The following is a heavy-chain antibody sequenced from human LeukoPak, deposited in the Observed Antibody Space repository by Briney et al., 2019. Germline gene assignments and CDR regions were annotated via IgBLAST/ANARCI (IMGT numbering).Heavy chain of an antibody. CDR3: VREGGSSWGILGDFYMDI. J-gene: IGHJ6*03. V-gene: IGHV3-21*01. Sequence: GGSLRLSCAASGFTFSSYNMNWVRQAPGKGLEWVSFISGSRNYKYYAGSVKGRFTISRDNAKNSLYLQMNSLTVEDTAVYFCVREGGSSWGILGDFYMDIWGKGTTVIVSS. CDR2: ISGSRNYK. D-gene: IGHD6-13*01. CDR1: GFTFSSYN.